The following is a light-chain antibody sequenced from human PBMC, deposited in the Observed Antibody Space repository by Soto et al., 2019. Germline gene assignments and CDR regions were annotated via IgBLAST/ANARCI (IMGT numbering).Light chain of an antibody. CDR1: QTISSW. CDR2: KAS. J-gene: IGKJ1*01. V-gene: IGKV1-5*03. Sequence: DIHMTQSPSTLSGSVGDRVTISCRTCQTISSWLAWYQQKPGKAPKLLIYKASTLKSGVPSRFSGSGSGTEFTLTISSLQPDDFATYYCQHYNSYSEEFGQGNKGDIK. CDR3: QHYNSYSEE.